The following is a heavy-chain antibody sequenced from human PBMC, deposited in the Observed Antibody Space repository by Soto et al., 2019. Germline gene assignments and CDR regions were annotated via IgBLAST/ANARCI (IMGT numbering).Heavy chain of an antibody. CDR2: INHGGST. CDR1: GESFIGYY. Sequence: QVHLQQWGAGLLKPSETLSLTCAVYGESFIGYYWTWIRQSPGKGLEWIGEINHGGSTNYNPSLKSRVTISIDTSKNQFSLKLTSVTAADTYVYYCARMDIVTTNWFDPWGQGTLVTVSS. V-gene: IGHV4-34*01. J-gene: IGHJ5*02. CDR3: ARMDIVTTNWFDP. D-gene: IGHD5-12*01.